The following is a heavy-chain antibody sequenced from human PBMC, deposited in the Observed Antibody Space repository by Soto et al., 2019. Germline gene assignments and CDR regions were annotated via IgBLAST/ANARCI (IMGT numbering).Heavy chain of an antibody. D-gene: IGHD3-10*01. CDR1: GFTFSSYA. V-gene: IGHV3-23*01. CDR3: AKTRVRGVIFPFDP. J-gene: IGHJ5*01. CDR2: ISGSGGST. Sequence: PGVSLRLSCAASGFTFSSYAMSWVRQAPGKGLEWVSAISGSGGSTYYADSVKGRFTISRDNSKNTLHLQMNSLRAEDTAVYYCAKTRVRGVIFPFDPRGQRTLVSVSS.